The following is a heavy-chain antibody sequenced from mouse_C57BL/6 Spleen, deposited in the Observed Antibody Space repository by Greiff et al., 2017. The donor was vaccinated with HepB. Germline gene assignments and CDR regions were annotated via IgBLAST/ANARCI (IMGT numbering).Heavy chain of an antibody. CDR1: GYTFTSYW. J-gene: IGHJ1*03. Sequence: QVQLQQPGAELVKPGASVKLSCKASGYTFTSYWMQWVKQRPGQGLEWIGEIDPSDSYTNYNQKFKGKATLTVDTSSSTAYMQLSSLTSEDSAVYYCARWGTTVVAKYFDVWGTGTTVTVSS. CDR2: IDPSDSYT. D-gene: IGHD1-1*01. CDR3: ARWGTTVVAKYFDV. V-gene: IGHV1-50*01.